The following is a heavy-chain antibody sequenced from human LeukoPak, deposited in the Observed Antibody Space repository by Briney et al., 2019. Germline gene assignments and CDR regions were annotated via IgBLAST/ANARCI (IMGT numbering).Heavy chain of an antibody. J-gene: IGHJ4*02. CDR3: ARDNDSRDPPHFDY. Sequence: GASVKASCKASGYTFTSYGISWARQAPGQGLEWMGWISAYNGNTNYAQKLQGRVTMTTDTSTSTAYMELSSLRSEDTAVYYCARDNDSRDPPHFDYWGQGTLVTVSS. CDR2: ISAYNGNT. D-gene: IGHD3-16*01. V-gene: IGHV1-18*01. CDR1: GYTFTSYG.